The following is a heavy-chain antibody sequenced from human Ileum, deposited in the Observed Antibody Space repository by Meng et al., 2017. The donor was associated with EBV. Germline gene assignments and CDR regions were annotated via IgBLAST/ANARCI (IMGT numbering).Heavy chain of an antibody. CDR1: GYTFTSYA. D-gene: IGHD2-2*01. CDR3: ARETLGYCSSTSCYIGPPDY. Sequence: QVQLVQSGSELKKPGXSVKVSGKVSGYTFTSYAMNCVRQAPGQGLEWMEWINTNTGNPTYAQGFTGRFVFSLDTSVSTAYLQISSLKAEDTAVYYCARETLGYCSSTSCYIGPPDYLGQGTLVTVSS. J-gene: IGHJ4*02. CDR2: INTNTGNP. V-gene: IGHV7-4-1*02.